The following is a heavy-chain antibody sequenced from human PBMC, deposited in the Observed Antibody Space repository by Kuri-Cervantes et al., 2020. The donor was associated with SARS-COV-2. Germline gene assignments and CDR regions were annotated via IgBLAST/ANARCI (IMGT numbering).Heavy chain of an antibody. Sequence: GESLKISCAASGFTFSSYGMHWVRQAPGKGLGWVAVISYDGSNKYYADSVKGRFTISRDNSKNTLYLQMNSLRAEDTAVYYCAKFSQIGQRHQTDFDYWGQGTLVTVSS. CDR3: AKFSQIGQRHQTDFDY. J-gene: IGHJ4*02. V-gene: IGHV3-30*18. D-gene: IGHD1-14*01. CDR2: ISYDGSNK. CDR1: GFTFSSYG.